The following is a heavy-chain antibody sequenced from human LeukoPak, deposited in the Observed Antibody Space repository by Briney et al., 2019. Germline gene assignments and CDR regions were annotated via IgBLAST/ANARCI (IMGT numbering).Heavy chain of an antibody. CDR2: INQDGSDRSDK. V-gene: IGHV3-7*01. CDR3: ATHPEDYWFGYLQL. D-gene: IGHD3-10*01. J-gene: IGHJ4*02. Sequence: GGSLRLSCAASGFTFSRYWMSWVRQAPGKGLEWVAHINQDGSDRSDKYYVDSVKGRFTVSRDNAKNSLYLQMNNLRAEDTAVYYCATHPEDYWFGYLQLWGQGTLVTVSS. CDR1: GFTFSRYW.